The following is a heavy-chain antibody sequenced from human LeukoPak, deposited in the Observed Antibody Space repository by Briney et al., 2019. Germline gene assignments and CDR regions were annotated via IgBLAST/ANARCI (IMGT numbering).Heavy chain of an antibody. Sequence: XXXXDSVSSNSVAWNWIRQSPSRGLEWLGRTYYRSKGYNDYAISVKSRITINADTTKNQFSLQLNSVTPEDTAVYYCARDAYYYDSSGYSPFDYWGQGTLVTVSS. D-gene: IGHD3-22*01. CDR3: ARDAYYYDSSGYSPFDY. V-gene: IGHV6-1*01. CDR1: XDSVSSNSVA. J-gene: IGHJ4*02. CDR2: TYYRSKGYN.